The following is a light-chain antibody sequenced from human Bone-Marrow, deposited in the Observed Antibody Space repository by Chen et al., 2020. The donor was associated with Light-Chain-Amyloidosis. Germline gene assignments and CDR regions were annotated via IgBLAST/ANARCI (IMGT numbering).Light chain of an antibody. CDR2: DVT. Sequence: QSALTQPRSVSGSPGQSVTVSCTGTSNNVGAYNSVSWYQQHPGKAPKVMIYDVTERPSGVPDRFSGSKSGNTASLTISGLQAEDEADYYCCSHTGDSYVFGTGTKVTVL. CDR1: SNNVGAYNS. J-gene: IGLJ1*01. V-gene: IGLV2-11*01. CDR3: CSHTGDSYV.